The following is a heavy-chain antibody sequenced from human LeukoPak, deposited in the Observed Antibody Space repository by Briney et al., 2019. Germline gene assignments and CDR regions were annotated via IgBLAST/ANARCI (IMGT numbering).Heavy chain of an antibody. J-gene: IGHJ6*02. Sequence: PGGSLRLSCAASGFTFSSYGMHWVRQAPGKGLEWVAVISYDGSNKYYADSVKGRFTISRDNAKNSLYLQMNSLRPEDTALYYCAKGTPISRFSPGDVWGQGTTVTVSS. V-gene: IGHV3-30*18. CDR1: GFTFSSYG. CDR3: AKGTPISRFSPGDV. D-gene: IGHD1-14*01. CDR2: ISYDGSNK.